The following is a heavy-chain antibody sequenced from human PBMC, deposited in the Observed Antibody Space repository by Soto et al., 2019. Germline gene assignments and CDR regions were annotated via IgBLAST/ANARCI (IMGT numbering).Heavy chain of an antibody. J-gene: IGHJ6*02. D-gene: IGHD4-17*01. Sequence: QVQLVESGGGVVQPGRSLRLSCAASGFTFSSYGMHWVRQAPGKGLEWVAVIWYDGSNKYYADSVKGRFTISRDNSKNTLYLQMNSLRAEDTAMYYCARDPPTTVTKIYYYYYGMDVWGQGTTVTVSS. CDR2: IWYDGSNK. CDR1: GFTFSSYG. V-gene: IGHV3-33*01. CDR3: ARDPPTTVTKIYYYYYGMDV.